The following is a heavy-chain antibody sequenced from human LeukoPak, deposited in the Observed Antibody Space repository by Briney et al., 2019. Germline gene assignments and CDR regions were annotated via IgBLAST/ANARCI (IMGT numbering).Heavy chain of an antibody. J-gene: IGHJ4*02. CDR3: ATSGGTSGPELDY. CDR2: IYPNSGGT. CDR1: GYSFTAYY. D-gene: IGHD3-3*01. V-gene: IGHV1-2*02. Sequence: ASVKVSCKASGYSFTAYYIHWVRQAPGQGLEWMGWIYPNSGGTNYAQKFQGRVTMTRDTSISTAYMEVSRMTSDDTAVYYCATSGGTSGPELDYWGQGTLVTVSS.